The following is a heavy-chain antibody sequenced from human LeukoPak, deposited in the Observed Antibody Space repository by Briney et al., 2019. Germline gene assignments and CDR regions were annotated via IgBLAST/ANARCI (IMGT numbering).Heavy chain of an antibody. CDR2: INHSGST. J-gene: IGHJ4*02. D-gene: IGHD3-10*01. V-gene: IGHV4-34*01. CDR3: ARSGMARGVINY. CDR1: GGSFSGYY. Sequence: ETLSLTCAVYGGSFSGYYWSWIRQPPGKGLEWIGEINHSGSTNYNPSLKSRVTISVDTSKNQFSLKLSSVTAADTAVYYCARSGMARGVINYWGQGTLVTVSS.